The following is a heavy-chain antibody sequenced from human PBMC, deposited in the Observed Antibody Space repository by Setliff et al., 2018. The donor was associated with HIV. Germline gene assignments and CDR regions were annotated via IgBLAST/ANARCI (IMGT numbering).Heavy chain of an antibody. CDR3: ARSWDFYNSGSLVFDY. J-gene: IGHJ4*02. Sequence: GGSLRLSCAVSGFTFRSYEMSWVRQAPGKGLEWISYINSRGDSDHYADSVKGRFTISRDNAKSSLSLQMHNLRAEDTATYYCARSWDFYNSGSLVFDYWGQGTLVTVSS. D-gene: IGHD3-10*01. CDR1: GFTFRSYE. V-gene: IGHV3-48*03. CDR2: INSRGDSD.